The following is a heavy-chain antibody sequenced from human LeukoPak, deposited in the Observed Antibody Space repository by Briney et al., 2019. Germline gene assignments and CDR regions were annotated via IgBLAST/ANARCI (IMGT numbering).Heavy chain of an antibody. D-gene: IGHD1-1*01. J-gene: IGHJ5*02. V-gene: IGHV4-59*08. CDR1: GGSISSYY. CDR3: ATQSAGTNWFDP. CDR2: IYYSGST. Sequence: SETLSLTCTVSGGSISSYYWTWIRQPPGKGLEWIGYIYYSGSTNYNPSLKSRVTSSVDTSRNQFSLKLISVTAADTAVYYCATQSAGTNWFDPWGQGTLVTVSS.